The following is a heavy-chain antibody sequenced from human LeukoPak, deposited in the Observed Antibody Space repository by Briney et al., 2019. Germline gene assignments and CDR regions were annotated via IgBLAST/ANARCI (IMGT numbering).Heavy chain of an antibody. CDR1: GYTFTGYY. V-gene: IGHV1-2*02. Sequence: GASVKVSCKASGYTFTGYYMHGVRQAPGRGGEWMGWINPNSGDTNYAQKFQGRVTTTRDTSINTAYMELSRLRTDDTAVYYCAKNPYEYYFDYWGQGTLVTVSP. J-gene: IGHJ4*02. CDR3: AKNPYEYYFDY. CDR2: INPNSGDT. D-gene: IGHD5-12*01.